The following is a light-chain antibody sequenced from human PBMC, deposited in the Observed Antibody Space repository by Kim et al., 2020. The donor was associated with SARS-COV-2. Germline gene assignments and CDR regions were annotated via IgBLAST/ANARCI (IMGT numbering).Light chain of an antibody. J-gene: IGKJ2*01. CDR1: QSVSSN. Sequence: SVSPGETATLSCRASQSVSSNLAWYQQKPGQAPRLLIYGASTRANGIPARFSGSGSGTEFTLTISSLQSEDFAVYYCQQYNNFPYTFGQGTKLEI. CDR3: QQYNNFPYT. CDR2: GAS. V-gene: IGKV3-15*01.